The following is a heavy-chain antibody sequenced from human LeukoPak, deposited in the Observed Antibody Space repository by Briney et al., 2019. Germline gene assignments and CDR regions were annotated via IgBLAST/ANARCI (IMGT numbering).Heavy chain of an antibody. D-gene: IGHD3-22*01. J-gene: IGHJ4*02. CDR3: AKTDMPNYYDSSGYYSSRVVYLDY. CDR2: ISGSGGST. Sequence: GGSLRLSCAASGFTFSSYAMSWVRQAPGKGLEWVSAISGSGGSTYYADSVKGRFTISRDNSKNTLYLQMNSLRAEDTAVYYCAKTDMPNYYDSSGYYSSRVVYLDYWGQGTLVTVSS. CDR1: GFTFSSYA. V-gene: IGHV3-23*01.